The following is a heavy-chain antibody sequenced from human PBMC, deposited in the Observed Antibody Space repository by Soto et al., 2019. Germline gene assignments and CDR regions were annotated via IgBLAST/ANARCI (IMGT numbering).Heavy chain of an antibody. D-gene: IGHD5-18*01. CDR1: GYTFTHYY. CDR3: ATSVNSAMAFDY. Sequence: QVQLVQSGAEVKKPGASVKVSCKASGYTFTHYYIHWVRQAPGQGLEWMGIINPNGGSTTYAQKFRAGFTMTRDTSTSTVYMQLSSLRSEDSAVYYCATSVNSAMAFDYWGQGTLVTVSS. V-gene: IGHV1-46*01. CDR2: INPNGGST. J-gene: IGHJ4*02.